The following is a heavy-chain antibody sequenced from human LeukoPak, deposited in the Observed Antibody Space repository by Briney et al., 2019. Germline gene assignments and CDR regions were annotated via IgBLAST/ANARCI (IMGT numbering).Heavy chain of an antibody. J-gene: IGHJ4*02. CDR3: AKDGDYGDDDY. V-gene: IGHV3-74*01. CDR2: IASDGSST. Sequence: GGSLRLSCAASGFTFSSYWMNWVRQAPGKGLVWVSRIASDGSSTTYADSVKGRFTISRDNAKNSLYLQMNSLRAEDTALYYCAKDGDYGDDDYWGQGTLVTVSS. CDR1: GFTFSSYW. D-gene: IGHD4-17*01.